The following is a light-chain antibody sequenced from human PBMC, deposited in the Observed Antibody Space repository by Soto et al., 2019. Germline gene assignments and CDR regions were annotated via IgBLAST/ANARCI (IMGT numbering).Light chain of an antibody. J-gene: IGLJ1*01. V-gene: IGLV2-14*01. Sequence: QSVLTQPASVSGSPGQSITISCTGTSSDVGGYNYVSWYQQHPDKALKLMTYEVSNRPSGVSNRFSGSKSGSTASLTISGLQAEKEADYYYISYSSRTTYVVGTGTKGPV. CDR3: ISYSSRTTYV. CDR2: EVS. CDR1: SSDVGGYNY.